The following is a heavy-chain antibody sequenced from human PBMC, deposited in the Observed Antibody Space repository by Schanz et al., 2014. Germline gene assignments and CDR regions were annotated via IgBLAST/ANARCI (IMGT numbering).Heavy chain of an antibody. CDR1: GFAFSVYG. J-gene: IGHJ4*02. CDR2: IWSDGSTK. D-gene: IGHD1-1*01. CDR3: ARGTDWNLHY. Sequence: QVQMVESGGGVVQPGRSLRLSCAASGFAFSVYGMHWVRQAPGKGPEWVAVIWSDGSTKYYADSVKGRFTISRDNSKNTLYLQMNSLRAGDTAVYYCARGTDWNLHYWGQGALVTVSS. V-gene: IGHV3-33*03.